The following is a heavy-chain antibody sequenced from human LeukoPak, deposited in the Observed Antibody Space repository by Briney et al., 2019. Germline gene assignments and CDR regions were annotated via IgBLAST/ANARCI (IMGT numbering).Heavy chain of an antibody. V-gene: IGHV3-48*01. CDR2: ISSSSSTI. D-gene: IGHD3-22*01. CDR1: GFTFSSYE. J-gene: IGHJ5*02. CDR3: ARDPPLYYYDSSGYYDFDP. Sequence: PGGSLRLSCAASGFTFSSYEMNWVRQAPGKGLEWVSYISSSSSTIYYADSVKGRFTISRDNAKNSLYLQMNSLRAEDTAVYYCARDPPLYYYDSSGYYDFDPWGQGTLVTVSS.